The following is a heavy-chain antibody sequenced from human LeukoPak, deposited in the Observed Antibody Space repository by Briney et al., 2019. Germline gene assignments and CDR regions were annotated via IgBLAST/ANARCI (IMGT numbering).Heavy chain of an antibody. Sequence: GGSLRLSCVASGFTFSGYTMNWVRQAPGKGLEWVSYISSSGSTIYYADSVKGRFTISRDNAKNSLYLQMNSLRAEDTAVYYCARGRGPGPYFDYWGQGTLFTVSS. D-gene: IGHD3-10*01. CDR2: ISSSGSTI. J-gene: IGHJ4*02. V-gene: IGHV3-48*04. CDR3: ARGRGPGPYFDY. CDR1: GFTFSGYT.